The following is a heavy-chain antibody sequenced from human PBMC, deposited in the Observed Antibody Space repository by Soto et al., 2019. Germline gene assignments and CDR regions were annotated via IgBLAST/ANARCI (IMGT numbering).Heavy chain of an antibody. Sequence: QVQLQESGPGLVKPSQTLSLTCTVSGGSISSGGYYWSWIRQHPGKGLEWIGYIYYSGSTYYNPSLKSRVTIAVDTSKNQFSLKLSSVTAADTAVYYCARASVRMWQLAGIYYFDYWGQGTLVTVSS. V-gene: IGHV4-31*03. CDR1: GGSISSGGYY. CDR3: ARASVRMWQLAGIYYFDY. D-gene: IGHD6-6*01. J-gene: IGHJ4*02. CDR2: IYYSGST.